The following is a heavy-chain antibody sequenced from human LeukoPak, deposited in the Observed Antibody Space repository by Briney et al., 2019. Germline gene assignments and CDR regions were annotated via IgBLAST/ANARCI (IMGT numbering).Heavy chain of an antibody. CDR1: GGSKCRYY. Sequence: RPSETLSLTCTASGGSKCRYYWPWIRQPPGKGLEWIGYIYYSGSTNYNPSLKSRVTMSVDTSKNQFSLKLTSVTAADTAVYYCTRAHSGYSSSSLWGQGTLVTVSS. CDR3: TRAHSGYSSSSL. V-gene: IGHV4-59*08. J-gene: IGHJ4*02. D-gene: IGHD6-6*01. CDR2: IYYSGST.